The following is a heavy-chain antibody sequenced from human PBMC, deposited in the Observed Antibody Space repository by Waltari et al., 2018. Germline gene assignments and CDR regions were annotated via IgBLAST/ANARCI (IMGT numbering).Heavy chain of an antibody. CDR1: GFTFSRSS. D-gene: IGHD3-10*01. Sequence: EVQLVESGGGLVKPGGSLDLSCAASGFTFSRSSMNLVRQAPGKGLVCVSSISSSSSYIYYADSVKGRFTISRDNAKNSLYLQMSSLRAEDTAVYYCARHVFGELPIDYWGQGTLVTVSS. V-gene: IGHV3-21*01. CDR3: ARHVFGELPIDY. J-gene: IGHJ4*02. CDR2: ISSSSSYI.